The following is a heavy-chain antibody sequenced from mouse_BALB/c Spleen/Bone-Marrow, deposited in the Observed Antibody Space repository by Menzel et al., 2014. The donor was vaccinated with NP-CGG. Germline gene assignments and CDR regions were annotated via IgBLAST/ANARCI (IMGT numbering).Heavy chain of an antibody. J-gene: IGHJ1*01. CDR2: IYPGDGDT. Sequence: VRLQQSGAELARPGASVKLSCKASGYTFTSYWMQWIKQRPGQGLEWIGAIYPGDGDTTYTQKFKSKATLTADKSSSTAYMQLSSLASEDSAVYYCARSRGWYFDVWGAGTTVTVSS. CDR1: GYTFTSYW. V-gene: IGHV1-87*01. CDR3: ARSRGWYFDV.